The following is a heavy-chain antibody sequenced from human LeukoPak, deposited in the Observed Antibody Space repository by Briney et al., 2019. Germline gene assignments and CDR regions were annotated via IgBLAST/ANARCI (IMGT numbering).Heavy chain of an antibody. CDR1: GGSISSGGYY. D-gene: IGHD4-17*01. J-gene: IGHJ4*02. V-gene: IGHV4-31*03. Sequence: SQTLSLTCTVSGGSISSGGYYWSWIRQHPGKGLEWIGYIYYSGSTYYNPSLKSRVTISVDTSKNQFSLKLSSVTAAGTAVYYCARGGLFDGANFDYWGQGTLVTVSS. CDR3: ARGGLFDGANFDY. CDR2: IYYSGST.